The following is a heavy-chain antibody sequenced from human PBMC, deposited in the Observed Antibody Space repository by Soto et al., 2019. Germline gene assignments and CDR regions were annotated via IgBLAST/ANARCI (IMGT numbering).Heavy chain of an antibody. Sequence: PSETLSLTCAVYGGSFSAYYWSWIRQPPGKGLEWIGEINHSASTSYNPSLKSRVTISVDTSKSQFSLKLTSVTAADRAVYXCALXHWAXDNXYRPPQKSRLTTTEDTTNKLVLMTMSTIAPDDAVTYYWVRAAKRSSGWCDFDYWGQGTLVTVSS. CDR1: GGSFSAYY. V-gene: IGHV4-34*01. CDR2: INHSAST. J-gene: IGHJ4*02. CDR3: ALXHWAXDNXYRPPQKSRLTTTEDTTNKLVLMTMSTIAPDDAVTYYWVRAAKRSSGWCDFDY. D-gene: IGHD6-6*01.